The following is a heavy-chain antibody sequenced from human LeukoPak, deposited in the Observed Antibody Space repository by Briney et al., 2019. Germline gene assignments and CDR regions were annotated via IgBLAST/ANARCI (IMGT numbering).Heavy chain of an antibody. Sequence: SETPSLTCTVSGGSISSYYWSWIRQPPGKGLEWIGYIYYSGSTNYNPSLKSRVTISVDTSKNQFSLKLSSVTAADTAVYYCARHSSIAARRRYGMDVWGQGTTVTVSS. CDR1: GGSISSYY. CDR3: ARHSSIAARRRYGMDV. J-gene: IGHJ6*02. CDR2: IYYSGST. V-gene: IGHV4-59*08. D-gene: IGHD6-6*01.